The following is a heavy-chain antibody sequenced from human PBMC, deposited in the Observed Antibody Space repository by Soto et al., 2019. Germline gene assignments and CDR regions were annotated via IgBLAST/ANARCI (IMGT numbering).Heavy chain of an antibody. J-gene: IGHJ3*02. CDR2: INPSGGST. CDR1: GYTFTSYY. Sequence: VKVSCKASGYTFTSYYMHWVRQAPGQGLEWMGIINPSGGSTSYAQKFQGRVTMTRDTSTSTVYMELSSLRSEDTAVYYCASPSGTTSRTRDAFDIWGQGTMVTVSS. D-gene: IGHD1-7*01. CDR3: ASPSGTTSRTRDAFDI. V-gene: IGHV1-46*01.